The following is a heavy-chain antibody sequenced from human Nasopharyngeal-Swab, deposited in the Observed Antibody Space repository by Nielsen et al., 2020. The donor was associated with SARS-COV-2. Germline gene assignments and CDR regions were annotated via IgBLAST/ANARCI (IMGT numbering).Heavy chain of an antibody. CDR3: ASDLSGRDDN. J-gene: IGHJ4*02. D-gene: IGHD6-19*01. CDR2: SNEDGSNT. CDR1: GFTFRNYW. Sequence: GESLKISRAASGFTFRNYWMHWVRQAPGKGLEWVSRSNEDGSNTSYADSVKGRFAISRDNAKNTLYLQMNSLRAEDTAVYFCASDLSGRDDNWGQGTLVTVAA. V-gene: IGHV3-74*01.